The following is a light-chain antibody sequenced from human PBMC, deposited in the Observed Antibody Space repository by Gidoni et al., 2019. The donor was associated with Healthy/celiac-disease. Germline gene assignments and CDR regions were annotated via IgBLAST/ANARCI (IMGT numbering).Light chain of an antibody. CDR1: SSDVGGYNY. V-gene: IGLV2-11*01. CDR3: CSYAGSYTRV. Sequence: QSALTQPRSVSGSPGQSVTIPCTGTSSDVGGYNYVSWYQQHPGKAPKLMIDDVSKRPSGVPDRFSGSKSGNTASLTISGLQAEDEADYYCCSYAGSYTRVFGGGTKLTVL. CDR2: DVS. J-gene: IGLJ3*02.